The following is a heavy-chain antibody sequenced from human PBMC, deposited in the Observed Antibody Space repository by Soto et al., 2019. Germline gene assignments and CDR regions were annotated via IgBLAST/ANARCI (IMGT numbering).Heavy chain of an antibody. CDR2: IYYSGST. Sequence: ALETLCLSCTVSCCSITSNSYYWGRVRQPPGKGLEWIGSIYYSGSTYYNPSLKSRVTISVDTSKNQFSLKLSSVTAADTAVYYCATQEVGGTYVYTFDPWGQGTLVT. D-gene: IGHD1-26*01. CDR1: CCSITSNSYY. V-gene: IGHV4-39*01. CDR3: ATQEVGGTYVYTFDP. J-gene: IGHJ5*02.